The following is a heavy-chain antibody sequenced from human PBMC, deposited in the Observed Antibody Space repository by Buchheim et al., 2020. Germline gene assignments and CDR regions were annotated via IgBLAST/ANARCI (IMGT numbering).Heavy chain of an antibody. CDR3: AAGDPLDY. CDR2: IWHDGNNK. V-gene: IGHV3-33*01. D-gene: IGHD7-27*01. CDR1: GFSFSNYG. Sequence: QVQLVESGGGVVQPGRSLRLSCAASGFSFSNYGMHWVRQAPGKGLEWVAIIWHDGNNKYYADSVKGRFTISRHNSKNTLYLQMNSLRAEDTAVYYCAAGDPLDYWGQGAL. J-gene: IGHJ4*02.